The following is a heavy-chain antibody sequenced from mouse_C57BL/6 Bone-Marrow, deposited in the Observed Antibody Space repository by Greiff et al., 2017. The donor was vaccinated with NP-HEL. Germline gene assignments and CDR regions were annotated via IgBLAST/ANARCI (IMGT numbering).Heavy chain of an antibody. J-gene: IGHJ4*01. V-gene: IGHV1-50*01. CDR3: ARLGYGAMDY. CDR2: IDPSDSYT. CDR1: GYTFTSYW. Sequence: VQLQQPGAELVKPGASVKLSCKASGYTFTSYWMQWVKQRPGQGLEWIGEIDPSDSYTNYNQKFKGKATLTVDTSSSTAYMQLSSLTSEDSAVYYCARLGYGAMDYWGQGTSVTVSS. D-gene: IGHD1-1*02.